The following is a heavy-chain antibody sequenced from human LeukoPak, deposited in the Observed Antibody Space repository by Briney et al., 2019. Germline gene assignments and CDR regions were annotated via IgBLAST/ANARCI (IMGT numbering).Heavy chain of an antibody. CDR1: GGSISTYY. Sequence: SETLSLTCTVSGGSISTYYWSWIRQAPGKGLGWIGYIFHSGSTDYNPSLSSRVTISVDTSRNQFSLRLNSVTAADTAMYYCARTLYGGNRMDVWGRGATVTVSS. J-gene: IGHJ6*03. D-gene: IGHD4-23*01. V-gene: IGHV4-59*08. CDR3: ARTLYGGNRMDV. CDR2: IFHSGST.